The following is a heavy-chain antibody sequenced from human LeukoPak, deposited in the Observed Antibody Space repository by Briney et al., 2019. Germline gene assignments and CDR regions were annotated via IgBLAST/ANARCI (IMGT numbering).Heavy chain of an antibody. V-gene: IGHV3-66*02. CDR3: ARGEDLDFWSGSPMDV. CDR1: GFTVSFNY. CDR2: IYSGGSI. J-gene: IGHJ6*03. Sequence: GGSLRLSCAASGFTVSFNYMSWVRQAPGKGLEWVSVIYSGGSIYYADSVKGRFTISRDNSKNTLYLQMNSLGAEDTAVYYCARGEDLDFWSGSPMDVWGKGTTVTVSS. D-gene: IGHD3-3*01.